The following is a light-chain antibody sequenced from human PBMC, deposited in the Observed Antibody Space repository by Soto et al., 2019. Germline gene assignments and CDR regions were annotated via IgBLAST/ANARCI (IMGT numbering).Light chain of an antibody. J-gene: IGLJ3*02. CDR2: EVS. CDR1: SSDVGGYNY. CDR3: SSYTTTTGV. Sequence: QSALTQPASVSGSPGQSITISCTGTSSDVGGYNYVSWYQQHPGKAPQLMIYEVSNRPSGVSNRFSGSKSGNTASLTISGLQAEDEGDYYCSSYTTTTGVFGGGTKVTVL. V-gene: IGLV2-14*01.